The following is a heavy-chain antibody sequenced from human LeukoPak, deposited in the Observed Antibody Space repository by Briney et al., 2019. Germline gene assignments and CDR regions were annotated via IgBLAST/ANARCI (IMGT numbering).Heavy chain of an antibody. D-gene: IGHD1-26*01. CDR3: ATGGAPGGRFEN. CDR1: GFTFSWST. V-gene: IGHV3-7*01. CDR2: MKEDGAEI. J-gene: IGHJ4*02. Sequence: GGSLRLSCVVSGFTFSWSTMTWVRQAPGKGPEWVAKMKEDGAEIHYVDSVKGRFTISRDNAKNSLYLQMNSLRVEDTAVYYCATGGAPGGRFENWGQGMLVTVSS.